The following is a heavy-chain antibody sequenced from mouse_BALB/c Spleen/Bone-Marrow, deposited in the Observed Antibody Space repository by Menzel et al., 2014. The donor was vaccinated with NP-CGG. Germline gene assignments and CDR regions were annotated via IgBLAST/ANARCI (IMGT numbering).Heavy chain of an antibody. Sequence: VKLMESGPEVARPGVSVKISCKGSGYTFTDNAMHWVKQSHAKSLEWIGVISTYNGNTNYNQKFKGKATMTVDKSSSTAYMELARLTSEDSAIYYCAREVRAPWYAMDYWGQGTSVTVSS. CDR2: ISTYNGNT. V-gene: IGHV1-67*01. D-gene: IGHD2-14*01. CDR1: GYTFTDNA. CDR3: AREVRAPWYAMDY. J-gene: IGHJ4*01.